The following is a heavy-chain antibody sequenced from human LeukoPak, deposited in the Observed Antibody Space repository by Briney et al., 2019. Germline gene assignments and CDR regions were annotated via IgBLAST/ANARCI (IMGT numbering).Heavy chain of an antibody. CDR3: ARPSYDFWSGSDI. CDR1: GDTFTGYY. CDR2: INPNSGGT. D-gene: IGHD3-3*01. Sequence: ASVKVSCKASGDTFTGYYMHWVRQAPGQGLEWMGWINPNSGGTNYAQKFQGRVTMTRDTSISTAYMELSRLRSDDTAVYYCARPSYDFWSGSDIWGQGTMVTVSS. V-gene: IGHV1-2*02. J-gene: IGHJ3*02.